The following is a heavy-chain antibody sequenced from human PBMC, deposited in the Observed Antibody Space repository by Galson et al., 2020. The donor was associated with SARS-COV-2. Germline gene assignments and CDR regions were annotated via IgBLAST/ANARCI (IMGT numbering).Heavy chain of an antibody. V-gene: IGHV3-15*07. Sequence: GGSLRLSCAASGFTFSNAWMNWVRQAPGKGLEWVGRIKSKTDGGTTDYAAPVKGRFTISRDDSKNTLYLQMNSLKTEDTAVYYCTTGLSSIAARSLDNYYYYYGMDVWGQGTTVTVSS. CDR2: IKSKTDGGTT. CDR3: TTGLSSIAARSLDNYYYYYGMDV. J-gene: IGHJ6*02. CDR1: GFTFSNAW. D-gene: IGHD6-6*01.